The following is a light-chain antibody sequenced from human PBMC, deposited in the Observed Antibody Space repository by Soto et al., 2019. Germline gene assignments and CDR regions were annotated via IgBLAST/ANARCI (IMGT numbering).Light chain of an antibody. V-gene: IGKV1-33*01. CDR3: QQYESLLLP. CDR1: QDINKN. Sequence: DIQMTQSTSSVSASVQERFTITCQASQDINKNLIWYQQKPGKAPKLLIYDASDLETGVPSRFSGSCSGTGFTCTISSLQPEDFATYYCQQYESLLLPFGQGTRLEIK. CDR2: DAS. J-gene: IGKJ5*01.